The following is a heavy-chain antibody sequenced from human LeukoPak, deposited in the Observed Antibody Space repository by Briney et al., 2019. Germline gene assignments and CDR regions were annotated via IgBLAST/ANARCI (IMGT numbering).Heavy chain of an antibody. D-gene: IGHD6-13*01. Sequence: PGGSLRLSCAASGFTFSTYAMSWVRQAPGKGLEWVSAISNSGSSTYCADSVKGRFTISRDTSKNTLYPQMNSLRAEDTAVYYCAKDADYGMDVWGQGTTVTVSS. J-gene: IGHJ6*02. V-gene: IGHV3-23*01. CDR3: AKDADYGMDV. CDR2: ISNSGSST. CDR1: GFTFSTYA.